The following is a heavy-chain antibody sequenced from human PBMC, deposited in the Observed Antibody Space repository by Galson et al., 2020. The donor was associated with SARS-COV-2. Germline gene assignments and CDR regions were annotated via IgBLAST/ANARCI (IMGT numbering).Heavy chain of an antibody. CDR3: ARDRVYWGGFMDV. Sequence: ASVKVSCKTLGYSFNKYGVGWVRQAPGQGLEWVGWISTYSDKTNLAQNFQGRVTLTTDASTSTAYMELRSLRLDDTAVYFCARDRVYWGGFMDVWGQGTAVTVSS. J-gene: IGHJ6*02. V-gene: IGHV1-18*01. CDR1: GYSFNKYG. CDR2: ISTYSDKT. D-gene: IGHD2-8*01.